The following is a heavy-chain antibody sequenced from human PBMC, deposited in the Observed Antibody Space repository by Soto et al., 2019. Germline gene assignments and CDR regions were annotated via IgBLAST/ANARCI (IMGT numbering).Heavy chain of an antibody. V-gene: IGHV4-59*01. CDR2: INYSGST. J-gene: IGHJ4*02. CDR3: GGGGGYSYGMFDY. D-gene: IGHD5-18*01. CDR1: GGSISSYY. Sequence: SETLSLTCTVSGGSISSYYWTWIRQAPGKGLEWIGYINYSGSTNSNPSLKSRVTISVDMSKNQFSLKLSSVTAADAAVYYCGGGGGYSYGMFDYGGQGILVPVSA.